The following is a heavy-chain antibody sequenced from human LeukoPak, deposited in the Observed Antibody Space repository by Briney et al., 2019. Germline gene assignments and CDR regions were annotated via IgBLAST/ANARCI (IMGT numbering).Heavy chain of an antibody. CDR2: IYHSEST. CDR1: GGSFSGYY. J-gene: IGHJ4*02. V-gene: IGHV4-34*01. D-gene: IGHD2-21*02. CDR3: ARSGTARDFDY. Sequence: SETLSLTCAVYGGSFSGYYWSWIRQPPGKGLEWIGEIYHSESTHYNPSLKSRVTISVDKSKNQFSLRLSSVTAADTAVYYCARSGTARDFDYWGQGTLVTVSS.